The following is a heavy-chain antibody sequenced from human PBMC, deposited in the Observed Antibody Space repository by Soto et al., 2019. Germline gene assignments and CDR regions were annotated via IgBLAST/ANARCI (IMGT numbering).Heavy chain of an antibody. CDR1: GGSISSGGYY. CDR2: IYYSGST. J-gene: IGHJ4*02. Sequence: SETLSLTCTVSGGSISSGGYYWSWIRQHPGKGLEWIGYIYYSGSTYYNPSLKSRVTISVDTSKNQFSLKLSSATAADTAVYYCARFVEYYDSSGYSDDWGQGTLVTVSS. D-gene: IGHD3-22*01. V-gene: IGHV4-31*03. CDR3: ARFVEYYDSSGYSDD.